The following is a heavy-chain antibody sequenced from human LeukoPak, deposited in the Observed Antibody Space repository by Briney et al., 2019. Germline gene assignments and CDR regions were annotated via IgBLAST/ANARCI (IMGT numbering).Heavy chain of an antibody. CDR3: AKDPYSSSPFPNY. Sequence: GGSLRLSCAASGFTFSSYAMSWVRQAPGRGLEWVSAISGSGGTTYYADPVKVRFTISRDNSKNTLYLQMNRLRAEDTAVYYCAKDPYSSSPFPNYWGQGTLVTVSS. V-gene: IGHV3-23*01. CDR2: ISGSGGTT. J-gene: IGHJ4*02. D-gene: IGHD6-6*01. CDR1: GFTFSSYA.